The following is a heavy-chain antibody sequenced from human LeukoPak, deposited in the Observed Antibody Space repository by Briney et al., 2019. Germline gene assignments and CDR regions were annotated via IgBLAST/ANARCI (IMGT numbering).Heavy chain of an antibody. CDR2: MNADGSGT. J-gene: IGHJ4*02. CDR3: ARGGSGYFFDF. CDR1: TFTPGTYS. Sequence: AGSLRLSCTSSTFTPGTYSIHWVRQVPGEGLVWVARMNADGSGTNYADSVKGRFTISRDNAKNTLSLQMNSLRAEDSAVYYCARGGSGYFFDFWGQGTLVTVSS. D-gene: IGHD6-19*01. V-gene: IGHV3-74*01.